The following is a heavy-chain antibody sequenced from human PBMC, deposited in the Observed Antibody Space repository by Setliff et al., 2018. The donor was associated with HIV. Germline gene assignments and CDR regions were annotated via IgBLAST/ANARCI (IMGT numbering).Heavy chain of an antibody. Sequence: GSLRLSCTASGFTFSNSGMQWVRQAPGKGLEWVSVISGSGGYSTYYADSVKGRFTIFRDNSKNTLYLQMNSLRAEDTAVYYCAKDGVTDGSGSYFDYWGQGTLVTVSS. D-gene: IGHD3-10*01. CDR2: ISGSGGYST. CDR1: GFTFSNSG. V-gene: IGHV3-NL1*01. J-gene: IGHJ4*02. CDR3: AKDGVTDGSGSYFDY.